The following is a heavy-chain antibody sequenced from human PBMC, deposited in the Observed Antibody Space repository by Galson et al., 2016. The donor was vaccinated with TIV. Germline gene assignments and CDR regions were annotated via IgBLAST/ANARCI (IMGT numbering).Heavy chain of an antibody. D-gene: IGHD3-22*01. V-gene: IGHV1-2*02. CDR2: INPSTGDT. J-gene: IGHJ5*02. Sequence: SVKVSCKASGYTFSGHFIHWVRQAPGQGLEWMGWINPSTGDTRSAQKFQVRVPMTREKSTSTAYMALNRLRSDDTAVYYCARNQGSYYDISGSYYNWFDHWGQGTRVTVSS. CDR3: ARNQGSYYDISGSYYNWFDH. CDR1: GYTFSGHF.